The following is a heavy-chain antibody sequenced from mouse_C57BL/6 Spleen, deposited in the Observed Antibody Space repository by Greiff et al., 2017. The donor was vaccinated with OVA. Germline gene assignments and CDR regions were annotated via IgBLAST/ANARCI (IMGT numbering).Heavy chain of an antibody. CDR2: ISDGGSYT. D-gene: IGHD2-4*01. CDR1: GFTFSSYA. Sequence: EVKLMESGGGLVKPGGSLKLSCAASGFTFSSYAMSWVRQTPEKRLEWVATISDGGSYTYYPDNVKGRFTISRDNAKNNLYLQMSHLKSEDTAMDDCAREDSRLRSYDYWGEGTTLTVSS. CDR3: AREDSRLRSYDY. J-gene: IGHJ2*01. V-gene: IGHV5-4*01.